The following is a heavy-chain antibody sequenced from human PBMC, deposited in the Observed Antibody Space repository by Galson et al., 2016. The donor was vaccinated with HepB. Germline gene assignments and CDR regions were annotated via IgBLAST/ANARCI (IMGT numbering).Heavy chain of an antibody. Sequence: SETLSLTCAVYGGSFSGYYWNWIRQPPGKGLEWIGEINHSGSTNYNPSLKSRVTISVDTSKIQFSLKLRSVTAADTAVYSCGRRNWRGGGLTIWGQGTMVTVSS. CDR3: GRRNWRGGGLTI. V-gene: IGHV4-34*01. CDR1: GGSFSGYY. J-gene: IGHJ3*02. CDR2: INHSGST. D-gene: IGHD4-23*01.